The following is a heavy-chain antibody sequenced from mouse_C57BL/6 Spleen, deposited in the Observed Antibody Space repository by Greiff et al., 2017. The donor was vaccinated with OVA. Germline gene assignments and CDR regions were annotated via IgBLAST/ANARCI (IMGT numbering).Heavy chain of an antibody. D-gene: IGHD4-1*01. V-gene: IGHV5-17*01. CDR1: GFTFSDYG. CDR3: ADSTGTGGYYSAMDY. CDR2: ISSGSSTI. J-gene: IGHJ4*01. Sequence: EVQGVESGGGLVKPGGSLKLSCAASGFTFSDYGMHWVRQAPEKGLEWVAYISSGSSTIYYADTVTGRFPIHRDNAKNTLFLQMTILRAENTAMYDCADSTGTGGYYSAMDYWGQGTSVTVSS.